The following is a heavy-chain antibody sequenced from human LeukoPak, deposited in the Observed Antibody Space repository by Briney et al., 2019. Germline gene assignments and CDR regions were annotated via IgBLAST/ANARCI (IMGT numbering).Heavy chain of an antibody. CDR3: ARGGTYSSSWTWDY. CDR1: GYTFTGYY. V-gene: IGHV1-2*02. J-gene: IGHJ4*02. D-gene: IGHD6-13*01. Sequence: ASVKVSCKASGYTFTGYYMHWVRQAPGHGPEWMGWIHPNSGATNYAQKFQGRVTMTRDTSISTAYMELSRLRSDDTAVYYCARGGTYSSSWTWDYWGQGTLVTVSS. CDR2: IHPNSGAT.